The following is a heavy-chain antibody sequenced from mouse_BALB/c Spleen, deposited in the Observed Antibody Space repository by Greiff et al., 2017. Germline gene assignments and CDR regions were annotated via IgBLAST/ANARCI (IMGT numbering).Heavy chain of an antibody. CDR2: IDPSDSET. V-gene: IGHV1S126*01. D-gene: IGHD1-1*01. CDR1: GYSFTSYW. Sequence: QVQLQQSGPQLVRPGASVKISCKASGYSFTSYWMHWVKQRPGQGLEWIGMIDPSDSETRLNQKFKDKATLTVDKSSSTAYMQLSSPTSEDSAVYYCARVYYGSSYGDAMDYWGQGTSVTVSS. J-gene: IGHJ4*01. CDR3: ARVYYGSSYGDAMDY.